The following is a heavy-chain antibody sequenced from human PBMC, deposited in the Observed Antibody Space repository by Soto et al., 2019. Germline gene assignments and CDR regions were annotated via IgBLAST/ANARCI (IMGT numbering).Heavy chain of an antibody. Sequence: SETLSLTCTVSGAPLSSGGYFWTWMRQPPGKGLEWLGYIYYSGGTNYNPSLKGRVTIPLDKSKSQFSLKLRSVTAADTAVYYCTREQSDDNYFDPWGQGTLVTVSS. CDR1: GAPLSSGGYF. V-gene: IGHV4-61*08. D-gene: IGHD1-1*01. CDR3: TREQSDDNYFDP. J-gene: IGHJ5*02. CDR2: IYYSGGT.